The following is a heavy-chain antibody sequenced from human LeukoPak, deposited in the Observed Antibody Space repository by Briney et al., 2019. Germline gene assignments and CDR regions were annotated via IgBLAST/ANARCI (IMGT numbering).Heavy chain of an antibody. D-gene: IGHD3-9*01. V-gene: IGHV4-39*01. CDR3: VRLYDTDDAFYI. J-gene: IGHJ3*02. CDR1: GGSISSSSYY. Sequence: SETLSLTCTVSGGSISSSSYYWGWIRQPPGKGLEWIGSIYYSGSTYYNPSLKSRVTISVDTSKNQFSLKLSSVTAADTAVYYCVRLYDTDDAFYIWGQGTMVTVSS. CDR2: IYYSGST.